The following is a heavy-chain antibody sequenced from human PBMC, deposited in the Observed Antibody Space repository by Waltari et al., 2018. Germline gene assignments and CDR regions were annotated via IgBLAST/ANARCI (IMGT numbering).Heavy chain of an antibody. D-gene: IGHD3-10*01. V-gene: IGHV1-24*01. CDR3: ATDPYYYGSGSYSFDP. J-gene: IGHJ5*02. CDR2: FDPEEGET. CDR1: GYTLTELS. Sequence: QVQLVQSGAEVKKPGASVKVSCKVSGYTLTELSMHWVRQAPGKGLEWRGGFDPEEGETIYAQKFQGRVTMTEDTSTDTAYMELSSLRSEDTAVYYCATDPYYYGSGSYSFDPWGQGTLVTVSS.